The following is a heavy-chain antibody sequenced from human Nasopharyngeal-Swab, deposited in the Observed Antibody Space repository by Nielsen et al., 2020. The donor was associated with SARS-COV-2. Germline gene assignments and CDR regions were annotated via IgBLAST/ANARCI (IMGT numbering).Heavy chain of an antibody. D-gene: IGHD2-15*01. Sequence: GGSLRLSCAASGFTFSSYAMHWVLQAPGKGLEWVAVISYDGSNKYYADSVKGRFTISRDNSKNTLYLQMNSLRAEDTAVYYCARDMDCSGGSCSSNYYYYGMDVWGKGTTVTVSS. CDR1: GFTFSSYA. V-gene: IGHV3-30*04. CDR3: ARDMDCSGGSCSSNYYYYGMDV. J-gene: IGHJ6*04. CDR2: ISYDGSNK.